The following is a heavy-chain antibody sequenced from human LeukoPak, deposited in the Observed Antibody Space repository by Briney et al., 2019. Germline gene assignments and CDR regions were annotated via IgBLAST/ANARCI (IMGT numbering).Heavy chain of an antibody. J-gene: IGHJ4*02. V-gene: IGHV3-33*06. D-gene: IGHD4-17*01. CDR2: IWFDGSDK. CDR3: AKGLWGTTVTPLDY. CDR1: GFTFSTYG. Sequence: PGGSLRLSXAASGFTFSTYGMHWVRQAPGKGLEWVAVIWFDGSDKYYADSVKGRFTMSRDNSKNTLYLQMNSLRAEDTALYFCAKGLWGTTVTPLDYWGQGTLVTVSS.